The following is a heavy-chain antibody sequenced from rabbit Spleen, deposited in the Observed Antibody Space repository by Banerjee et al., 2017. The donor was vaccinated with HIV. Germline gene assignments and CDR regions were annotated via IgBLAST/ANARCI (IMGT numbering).Heavy chain of an antibody. CDR3: ARDTSSSFSSYGMDL. CDR2: IWAGSIGST. V-gene: IGHV1S40*01. Sequence: QSLEESGGDLVKPGASLTLTCTASGFSFSSNYWICWVRQALGKGLEWIACIWAGSIGSTWCASWAKGRFTISKTSSTTVTLQMTRLTDADTATYFCARDTSSSFSSYGMDLWGPGTLVTVS. D-gene: IGHD1-1*01. CDR1: GFSFSSNYW. J-gene: IGHJ6*01.